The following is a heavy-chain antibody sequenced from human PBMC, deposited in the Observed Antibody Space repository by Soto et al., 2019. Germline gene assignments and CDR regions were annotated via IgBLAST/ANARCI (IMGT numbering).Heavy chain of an antibody. CDR1: GFTFSTYV. Sequence: QVQLVESGGGVVQPGRSLRLSCAASGFTFSTYVIHWVRQAPGKGLEWVALIWYDGSEKFYAESVKGRFAISRDNSENTVYLQMNSLRAEDTAVYYCARERGGDAFDIWGQGTMVTVSS. J-gene: IGHJ3*02. D-gene: IGHD3-16*01. CDR2: IWYDGSEK. CDR3: ARERGGDAFDI. V-gene: IGHV3-33*01.